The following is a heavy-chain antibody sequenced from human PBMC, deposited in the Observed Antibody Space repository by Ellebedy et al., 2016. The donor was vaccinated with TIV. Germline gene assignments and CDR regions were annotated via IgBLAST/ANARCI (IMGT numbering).Heavy chain of an antibody. V-gene: IGHV4-4*07. CDR3: ARGPGGTGDPPLDY. J-gene: IGHJ4*02. CDR2: VLPTGST. CDR1: GGSMSHIY. D-gene: IGHD4-17*01. Sequence: SETLSLXCSASGGSMSHIYWSWIRQPAGKGLEWIGRVLPTGSTDYNPSLKSRVTISIDTSKNQFSLKLKSVTAADTAVYFCARGPGGTGDPPLDYWGQGTLITVS.